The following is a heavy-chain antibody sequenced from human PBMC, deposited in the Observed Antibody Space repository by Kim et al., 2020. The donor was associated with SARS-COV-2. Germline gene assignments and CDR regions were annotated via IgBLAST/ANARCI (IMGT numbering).Heavy chain of an antibody. J-gene: IGHJ4*02. V-gene: IGHV3-30*18. D-gene: IGHD3-10*01. CDR1: GFTFSSYG. CDR2: ISYDGSNK. Sequence: GGCLRLSCAASGFTFSSYGMHWVRQAPGKGLEWVAVISYDGSNKYYADSVKGRFTISRDNSKNTLYLQMNGLSAEDTAVYYCAKDQRVNWMVRGVSDYWGQGTLVTVSS. CDR3: AKDQRVNWMVRGVSDY.